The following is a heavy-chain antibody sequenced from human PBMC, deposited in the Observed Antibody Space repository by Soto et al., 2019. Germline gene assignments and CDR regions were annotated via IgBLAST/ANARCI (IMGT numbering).Heavy chain of an antibody. Sequence: ASVKVSCKASGYTFTGYYMHWVRQAPGQGLEWMGWINPNSGGTNYAQKFQGWVTMTRDTSISTAYMELSRLRSDDTAVYYCARVSSSLLGYFDYWGQGTLVTVSS. CDR1: GYTFTGYY. J-gene: IGHJ4*02. V-gene: IGHV1-2*04. CDR2: INPNSGGT. CDR3: ARVSSSLLGYFDY. D-gene: IGHD6-13*01.